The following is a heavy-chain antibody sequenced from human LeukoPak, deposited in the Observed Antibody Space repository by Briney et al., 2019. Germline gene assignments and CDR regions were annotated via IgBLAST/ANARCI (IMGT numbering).Heavy chain of an antibody. CDR2: INHSGST. D-gene: IGHD1-26*01. V-gene: IGHV4-34*01. CDR3: ARGVSPVGARNNY. J-gene: IGHJ4*02. Sequence: PSETLSLTCAVYGGSFSGYYWSWIRQPPGKGLEWIGEINHSGSTNYNPSLKSRFTISVDTSKNQFSLKLSSVTAADTAVYYCARGVSPVGARNNYGGQEPWVTVSS. CDR1: GGSFSGYY.